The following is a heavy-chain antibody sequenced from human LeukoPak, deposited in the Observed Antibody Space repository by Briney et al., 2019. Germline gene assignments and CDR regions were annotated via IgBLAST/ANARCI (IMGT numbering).Heavy chain of an antibody. Sequence: PSETLSLTCTVSGYSISSGYYWGWIRQPPGKGLEWIGSIYHSGSTYYNPSLKSRVTISVDTSKNQFSLKLSSVTAADTAVYYCARGAFGGVIVIPRFDYWGQGTLVTVSS. CDR1: GYSISSGYY. CDR3: ARGAFGGVIVIPRFDY. CDR2: IYHSGST. J-gene: IGHJ4*02. V-gene: IGHV4-38-2*02. D-gene: IGHD3-16*02.